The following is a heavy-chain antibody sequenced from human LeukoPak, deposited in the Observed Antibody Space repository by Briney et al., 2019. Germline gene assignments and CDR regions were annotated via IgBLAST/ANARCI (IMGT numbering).Heavy chain of an antibody. CDR1: GHRLGGLS. J-gene: IGHJ3*02. CDR3: ARRYCSGGSCYSGDAFDI. V-gene: IGHV1-69*02. Sequence: SVKVSCKVSGHRLGGLSIHWVRQSPEKGLEWMGRIIPILGIANYAQKFQGRVTITADKSTSTAYMELSSLRSEDTAVYYCARRYCSGGSCYSGDAFDIWGQGTMVTVSS. D-gene: IGHD2-15*01. CDR2: IIPILGIA.